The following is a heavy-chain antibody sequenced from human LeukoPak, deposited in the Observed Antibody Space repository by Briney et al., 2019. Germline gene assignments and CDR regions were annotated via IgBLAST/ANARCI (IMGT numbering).Heavy chain of an antibody. V-gene: IGHV4-34*01. J-gene: IGHJ4*02. D-gene: IGHD1-26*01. CDR1: GGSFSGYY. CDR3: ARVCRSGPGDFDY. Sequence: SETLSLTCAVYGGSFSGYYWSWIRHPPGKGLEWIGEINHSGSTNYNPSLKSRVTISVDTSKNQFSLKLTSGTAAVWDGDYCARVCRSGPGDFDYWGQGTLVTVSS. CDR2: INHSGST.